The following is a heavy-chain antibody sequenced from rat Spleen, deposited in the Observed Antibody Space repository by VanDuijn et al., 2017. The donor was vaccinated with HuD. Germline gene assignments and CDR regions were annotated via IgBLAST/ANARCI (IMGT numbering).Heavy chain of an antibody. V-gene: IGHV5-7*01. CDR3: TRHDYLGVTTNWFAY. Sequence: EVQLVESDGGLVQPGRSLKLSCAASGFTFSDYNMAWVRQAPTKGLEWIASINPDGSSTYYPETVKGRFVIYKDNAKNTGYLQMNNLMSDDTAIYYCTRHDYLGVTTNWFAYCGQSTLVTVSS. CDR2: INPDGSST. D-gene: IGHD1-4*01. J-gene: IGHJ3*01. CDR1: GFTFSDYN.